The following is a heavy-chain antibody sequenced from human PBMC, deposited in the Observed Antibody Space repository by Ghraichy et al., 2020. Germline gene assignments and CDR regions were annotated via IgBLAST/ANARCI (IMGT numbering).Heavy chain of an antibody. CDR2: ISWDGGST. CDR3: AKGLMTDCSGGSCYNEYFQH. CDR1: GFTFDDYT. D-gene: IGHD2-15*01. Sequence: ETLSLTCAASGFTFDDYTMHWVRQAPGKGLEWVSLISWDGGSTYYADSVKGRFTISRDNSKNSLYLQMNSLRTEDTALYYCAKGLMTDCSGGSCYNEYFQHWGQGTLVTVSS. J-gene: IGHJ1*01. V-gene: IGHV3-43*01.